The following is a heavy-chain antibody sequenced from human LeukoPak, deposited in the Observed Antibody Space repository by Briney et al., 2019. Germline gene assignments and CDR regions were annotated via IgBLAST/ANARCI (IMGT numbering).Heavy chain of an antibody. CDR1: GVSFNAYY. CDR2: VSPGGYI. Sequence: SETLSLTWTVSGVSFNAYYWSWIRQSPGKGLEWIGEVSPGGYIKYNPSLKSRVTISVDTSESQLSLRLSSVTAADTAMYYCARIRCGHTGDICYNHWDQGTLVTVSS. V-gene: IGHV4-34*01. D-gene: IGHD2-8*02. CDR3: ARIRCGHTGDICYNH. J-gene: IGHJ5*02.